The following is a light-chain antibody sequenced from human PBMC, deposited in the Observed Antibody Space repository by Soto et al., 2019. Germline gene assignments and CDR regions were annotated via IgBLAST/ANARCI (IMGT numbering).Light chain of an antibody. V-gene: IGKV1-5*03. CDR2: KAS. Sequence: LQMTQSPSTLSGSVGDRVTITCRASQTISSWLAWYQQKPGKAPKLLIYKASTLKSGVPSRFSGSGSGTEFTLTIASLQSDDFATYYCQQYKTYPPTFGQGTKVDIK. CDR3: QQYKTYPPT. J-gene: IGKJ1*01. CDR1: QTISSW.